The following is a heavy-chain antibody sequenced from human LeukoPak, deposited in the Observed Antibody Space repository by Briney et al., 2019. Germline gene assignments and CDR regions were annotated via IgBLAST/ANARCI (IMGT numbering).Heavy chain of an antibody. CDR3: ARGSSGWYYFDY. D-gene: IGHD6-19*01. V-gene: IGHV3-21*01. J-gene: IGHJ4*02. CDR2: ISSSSSYI. CDR1: GFTFSTYI. Sequence: GGSLRLSCAASGFTFSTYIMNWVRQAPGKGLEWVSSISSSSSYIYYADSVKGRFTISRDNAKNSLYLQMNSLRAEDTAVYYCARGSSGWYYFDYWGQGTLVTVSS.